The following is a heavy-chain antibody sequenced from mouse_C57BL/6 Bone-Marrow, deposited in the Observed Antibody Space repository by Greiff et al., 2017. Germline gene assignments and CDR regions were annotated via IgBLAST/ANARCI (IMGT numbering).Heavy chain of an antibody. CDR2: IWSDGST. D-gene: IGHD2-4*01. CDR1: GFSLTSYG. CDR3: ARHRYDYDALLDY. V-gene: IGHV2-6-1*01. Sequence: VKLMESGPGLVAPSQSLSITCTVSGFSLTSYGVHWVRQPPGKGLEWLVVIWSDGSTTYNSALKSRLSISKDNSKSQVFLKMNSLQTDDTAMYYCARHRYDYDALLDYWGQGTTRTVSS. J-gene: IGHJ2*01.